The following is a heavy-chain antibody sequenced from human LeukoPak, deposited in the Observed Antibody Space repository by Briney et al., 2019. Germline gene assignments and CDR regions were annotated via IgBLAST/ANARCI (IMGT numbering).Heavy chain of an antibody. CDR2: IYYSGST. V-gene: IGHV4-61*01. D-gene: IGHD4-17*01. CDR3: ARDSTVTTGRLWYFDL. Sequence: SETLSLTCTVSGGSISSSSYYWSWIRQPPGKGLEWIGYIYYSGSTNYNPSLKSRVTISVDTSKNQFSLKLSSVTAADTAVYYCARDSTVTTGRLWYFDLWGRGTLVTVSS. J-gene: IGHJ2*01. CDR1: GGSISSSSYY.